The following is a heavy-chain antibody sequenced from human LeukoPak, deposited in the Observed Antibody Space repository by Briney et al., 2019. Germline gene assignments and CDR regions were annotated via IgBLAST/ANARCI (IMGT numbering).Heavy chain of an antibody. Sequence: GGSLRLSCAASGFTFSSYDMSWVRQAPGKGLEWVSTISGSGGTTNFADSVKGRFTISRENSKNTLYLQMNSLRAADTAKYYCAKASRRHCGTTICYTLDYWGQGTLVTVSS. V-gene: IGHV3-23*01. D-gene: IGHD2-2*02. CDR3: AKASRRHCGTTICYTLDY. CDR1: GFTFSSYD. J-gene: IGHJ4*02. CDR2: ISGSGGTT.